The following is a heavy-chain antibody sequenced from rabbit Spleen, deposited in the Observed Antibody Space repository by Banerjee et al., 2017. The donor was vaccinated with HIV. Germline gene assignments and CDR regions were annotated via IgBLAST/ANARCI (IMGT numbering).Heavy chain of an antibody. CDR2: IDPIFGRT. J-gene: IGHJ4*01. CDR3: VRDLGYDDYSEKGYFNL. CDR1: GIDFSNYA. D-gene: IGHD2-1*01. V-gene: IGHV1S7*01. Sequence: QELVESGGGLVQAGESLKLSCKASGIDFSNYAMIWVRQAPGKGLEWIGYIDPIFGRTYYASWVNGRFTISSHNAQNTLYLQLNSLTAADTATYFCVRDLGYDDYSEKGYFNLWGPGTLVTVS.